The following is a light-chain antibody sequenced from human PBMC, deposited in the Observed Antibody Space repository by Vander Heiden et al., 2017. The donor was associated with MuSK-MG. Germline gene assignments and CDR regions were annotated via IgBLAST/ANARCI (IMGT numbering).Light chain of an antibody. J-gene: IGKJ1*01. CDR2: AAS. V-gene: IGKV1-39*01. Sequence: DIQMTQSPSSLSASVGDRVTITYRASQTISTYLNWYQQKPGKAPKLLIYAASSLQSGVPSRFSGSRSGPDFTLTISSRQPEDSATYYCQQTYSNPPWTFGQGTKVEI. CDR1: QTISTY. CDR3: QQTYSNPPWT.